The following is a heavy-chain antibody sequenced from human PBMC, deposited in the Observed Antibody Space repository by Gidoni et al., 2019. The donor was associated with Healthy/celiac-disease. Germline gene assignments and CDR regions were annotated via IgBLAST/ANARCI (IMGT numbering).Heavy chain of an antibody. CDR2: INPNSGGT. D-gene: IGHD3-3*01. Sequence: MHWVRQAPGQGLEWMGWINPNSGGTNYAQKFQGWVTMTRDTSISTAYMELSRLRSDDTAVYYCARDRVLYYDFWSGASNSYYYYGMDVWGQGTTVTVSS. V-gene: IGHV1-2*04. J-gene: IGHJ6*02. CDR3: ARDRVLYYDFWSGASNSYYYYGMDV.